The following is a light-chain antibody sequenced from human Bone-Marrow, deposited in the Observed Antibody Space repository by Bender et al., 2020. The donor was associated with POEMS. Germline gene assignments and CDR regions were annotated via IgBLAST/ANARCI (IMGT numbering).Light chain of an antibody. J-gene: IGLJ3*02. CDR2: SSH. V-gene: IGLV1-44*01. Sequence: QSVLTQPPSASGTPGQRVTISCSGGSSNIGAHAVNWYQHLPGTAPKLLIYSSHRRPSEVPDRFSGSRSGTSASPAISGLQSEDKADYYCAVWDDSLNGWVFGGGTKLTVL. CDR3: AVWDDSLNGWV. CDR1: SSNIGAHA.